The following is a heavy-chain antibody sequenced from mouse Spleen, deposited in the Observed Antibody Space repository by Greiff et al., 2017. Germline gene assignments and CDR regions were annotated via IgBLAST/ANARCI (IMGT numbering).Heavy chain of an antibody. V-gene: IGHV1-26*01. D-gene: IGHD1-1*01. CDR3: ARDTTVVVHWYFDV. Sequence: VQLQQSGPELVKPGASVKISCKASGYTFTDYYMNWVKQSHGKSLEWIGDINPNNGGTSYNQKFKGKATLTVDKSSSTAYMELRSLTSEDSAVYYCARDTTVVVHWYFDVWGAGTTVTVSS. J-gene: IGHJ1*01. CDR1: GYTFTDYY. CDR2: INPNNGGT.